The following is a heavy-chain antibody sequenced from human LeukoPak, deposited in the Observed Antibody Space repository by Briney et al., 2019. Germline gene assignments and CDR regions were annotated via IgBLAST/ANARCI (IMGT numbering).Heavy chain of an antibody. V-gene: IGHV1-3*01. J-gene: IGHJ3*02. CDR2: INAGNGNT. D-gene: IGHD5-18*01. CDR3: ARDRYSYGPRWTPDAFDI. CDR1: GYTFTSYA. Sequence: RASVKVSCKASGYTFTSYAMHWVRQAPGQRLGWMGWINAGNGNTKYSQKFQGRVTITRDTSASTAYMELSSLRSEDTAVYYCARDRYSYGPRWTPDAFDIWGQGTMVTVSS.